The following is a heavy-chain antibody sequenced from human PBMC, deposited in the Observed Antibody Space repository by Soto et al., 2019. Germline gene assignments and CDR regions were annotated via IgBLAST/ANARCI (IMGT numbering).Heavy chain of an antibody. CDR1: GFTFSSYA. V-gene: IGHV3-23*01. CDR3: ATLGRYYYYYMDV. CDR2: ISGSGGST. J-gene: IGHJ6*03. Sequence: GGSLRLSCAASGFTFSSYAMSWVRQAPGKGLEWVSAISGSGGSTYYADSVKGRFTISRDNSKNTLYLQMNSLRAEDTAVYYCATLGRYYYYYMDVWGKGTTVTVSS.